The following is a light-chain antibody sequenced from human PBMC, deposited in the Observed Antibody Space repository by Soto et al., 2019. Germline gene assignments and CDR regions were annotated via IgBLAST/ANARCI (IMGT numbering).Light chain of an antibody. CDR2: QAS. J-gene: IGKJ3*01. Sequence: IQMTQSPSTLSASVGDRVTITCRASRSLQTWLAWYQQKPGKVPKLLIYQASSLQNGVPARFIGSGSGTEFTLTISSLQPDDVATYYCQQLNSYPLTFGPGTKVDIK. V-gene: IGKV1-5*03. CDR1: RSLQTW. CDR3: QQLNSYPLT.